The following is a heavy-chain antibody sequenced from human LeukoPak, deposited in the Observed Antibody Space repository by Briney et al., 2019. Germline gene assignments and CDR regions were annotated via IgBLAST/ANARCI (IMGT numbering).Heavy chain of an antibody. CDR1: GGSISSIGYF. V-gene: IGHV4-61*09. CDR2: IYSSGNT. Sequence: PSETLSLTCTVSGGSISSIGYFWSWMRQPAGKGLEWIWHIYSSGNTNYNPSLKSRVTISIDTSKNQFSLKVTSVTAADTAVYYCARVTYGSGNYYVYYYYMDVWGKGTTVTVSS. J-gene: IGHJ6*03. D-gene: IGHD3-10*01. CDR3: ARVTYGSGNYYVYYYYMDV.